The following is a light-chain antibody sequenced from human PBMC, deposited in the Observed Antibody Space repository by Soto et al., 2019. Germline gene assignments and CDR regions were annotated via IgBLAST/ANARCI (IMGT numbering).Light chain of an antibody. Sequence: IQMPMSPATLSASIGDRVTITCRASQSINKWLAWHQHKPGKAPKLLIYDASSLQSGVPPRFSGSGSGTEFTLTISSLQPDDIATYYSHPYTRYSARTFCEGTMVDIK. CDR1: QSINKW. CDR3: HPYTRYSART. V-gene: IGKV1-5*01. CDR2: DAS. J-gene: IGKJ1*01.